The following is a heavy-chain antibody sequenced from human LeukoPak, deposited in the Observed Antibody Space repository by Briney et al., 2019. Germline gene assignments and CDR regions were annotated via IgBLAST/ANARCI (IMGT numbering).Heavy chain of an antibody. J-gene: IGHJ2*01. V-gene: IGHV4-30-4*01. Sequence: SETLSLTCTVSGGSISSGDYYWSWIRQPPGKGLKWIGYIFYSGSTYYNPSLKSRLTISVDTSKNQFSLRLSSVTAADTAVYYCARHSATVIIDWYFDLWGRGTLVTVSS. CDR2: IFYSGST. CDR1: GGSISSGDYY. D-gene: IGHD4-23*01. CDR3: ARHSATVIIDWYFDL.